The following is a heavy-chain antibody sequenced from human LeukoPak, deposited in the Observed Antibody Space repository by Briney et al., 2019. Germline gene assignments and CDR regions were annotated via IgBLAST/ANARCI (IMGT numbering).Heavy chain of an antibody. CDR1: GFTFSSYA. CDR3: ARADGDSSGWYDY. V-gene: IGHV3-64*01. D-gene: IGHD6-19*01. CDR2: ISSNGGST. Sequence: PGGSLRLSCAASGFTFSSYAMHWVRQAPGKGLEYVSAISSNGGSTYYANSVKGRFTISRDNSKNTLYLQMGSLRAEDMAVYYCARADGDSSGWYDYWGQGTLVTVSS. J-gene: IGHJ4*02.